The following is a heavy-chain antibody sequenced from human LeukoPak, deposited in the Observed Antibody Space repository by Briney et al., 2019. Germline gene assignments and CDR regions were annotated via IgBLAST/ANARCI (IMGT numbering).Heavy chain of an antibody. Sequence: GGSLRLSWAASGFTFSSYSMTWVRQAPGKGLEWVSYISSSSSTIYYADSVKGRFTISRDNAKNSLYLQMNSLRAEDTAVYYCAREGGYYDSSGYYPFWYYYYGMDVWGQGTTVTVSS. V-gene: IGHV3-48*01. CDR1: GFTFSSYS. CDR3: AREGGYYDSSGYYPFWYYYYGMDV. CDR2: ISSSSSTI. J-gene: IGHJ6*02. D-gene: IGHD3-22*01.